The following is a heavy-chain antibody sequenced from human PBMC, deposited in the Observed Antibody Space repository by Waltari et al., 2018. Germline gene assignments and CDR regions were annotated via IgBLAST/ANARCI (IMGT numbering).Heavy chain of an antibody. V-gene: IGHV4-39*01. J-gene: IGHJ4*02. CDR1: GGSISSSSYY. CDR3: ARSIVGATTGFDY. CDR2: IYYSGSN. Sequence: QLQLQESGPGLVKPSETLSLTCTVSGGSISSSSYYWGWIRQPPGKGLEWIGSIYYSGSNYYNPSLKSRVTISVDTSKNQFSLKLSSVTAADTAVYYCARSIVGATTGFDYWGQGTLVTVSS. D-gene: IGHD1-26*01.